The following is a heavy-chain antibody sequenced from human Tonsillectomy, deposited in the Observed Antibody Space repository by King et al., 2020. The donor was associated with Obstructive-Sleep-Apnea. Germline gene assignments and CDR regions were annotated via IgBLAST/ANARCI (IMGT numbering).Heavy chain of an antibody. Sequence: QLVQSGAEVKKPGSSVKVSCKASGGTFSSYAISWVRQAPGQGLEWMGGIISIFGTANYAQKFQGRVTITADESTSTDYMELSSLRLEDTAVYYCCIATPNYYFDYWGQGTLVTVSS. V-gene: IGHV1-69*01. CDR1: GGTFSSYA. D-gene: IGHD6-13*01. CDR3: CIATPNYYFDY. CDR2: IISIFGTA. J-gene: IGHJ4*02.